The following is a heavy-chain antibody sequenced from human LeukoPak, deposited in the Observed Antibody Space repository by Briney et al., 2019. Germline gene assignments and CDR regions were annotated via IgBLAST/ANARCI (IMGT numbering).Heavy chain of an antibody. CDR3: ARDPITIFGVVRGYYFDY. D-gene: IGHD3-3*01. J-gene: IGHJ4*02. CDR2: ISYDGSNK. V-gene: IGHV3-30*03. CDR1: GFTFRTYS. Sequence: GGSLRLSCAASGFTFRTYSMSWVRQAPGKGLEWVAVISYDGSNKYYADSVKGRFTISRDNSKNTLYLQMNSLRAEDTAVYYCARDPITIFGVVRGYYFDYWGQGTLVTVSS.